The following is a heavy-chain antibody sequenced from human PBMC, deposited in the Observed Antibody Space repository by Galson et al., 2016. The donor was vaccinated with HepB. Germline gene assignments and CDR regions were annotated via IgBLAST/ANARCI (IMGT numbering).Heavy chain of an antibody. D-gene: IGHD6-19*01. J-gene: IGHJ4*02. CDR3: AREDPNVAVAALDY. CDR1: GYTFTRYG. CDR2: ISAYKGDT. Sequence: SVKVSCKASGYTFTRYGISWARQAPGQGLEWMGWISAYKGDTNYAQSLQGRVTVTTDTSTSTAYMELRSLRSDDTAVYYCAREDPNVAVAALDYWGQGTLVTVSS. V-gene: IGHV1-18*01.